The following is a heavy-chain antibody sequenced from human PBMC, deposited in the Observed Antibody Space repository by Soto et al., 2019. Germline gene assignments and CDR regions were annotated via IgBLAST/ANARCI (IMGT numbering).Heavy chain of an antibody. CDR1: GFTFSSYG. V-gene: IGHV3-33*01. D-gene: IGHD2-15*01. J-gene: IGHJ4*02. CDR3: ARAPYCSGGSCTGY. Sequence: GGSLRLSCAASGFTFSSYGMHWVRQAPGKGPEWVAVIWYDGSNKYYADSVKGRFTISRDNSKNTLYLQMNSLRAEDTAVYYCARAPYCSGGSCTGYWGQGTLVTVSS. CDR2: IWYDGSNK.